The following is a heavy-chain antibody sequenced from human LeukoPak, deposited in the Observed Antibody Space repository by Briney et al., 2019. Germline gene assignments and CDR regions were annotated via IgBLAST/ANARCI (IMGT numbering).Heavy chain of an antibody. Sequence: SVKVSCKASGGTFSSCAISWVRQAPGQGLEWMGGIIPIFGTANYAQKFQGRVTITADKSTSTAYMELSSLRSEDTAVYYCARLFAISSGNIAAARNWFDPWGQGTLVTVSS. D-gene: IGHD6-13*01. V-gene: IGHV1-69*06. CDR2: IIPIFGTA. CDR1: GGTFSSCA. CDR3: ARLFAISSGNIAAARNWFDP. J-gene: IGHJ5*02.